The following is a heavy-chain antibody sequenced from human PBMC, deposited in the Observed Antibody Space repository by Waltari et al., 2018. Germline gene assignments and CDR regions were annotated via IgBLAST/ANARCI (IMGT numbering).Heavy chain of an antibody. CDR1: GFTFSSYA. V-gene: IGHV3-30*01. CDR2: ISYDGSNK. J-gene: IGHJ4*02. D-gene: IGHD3-3*01. CDR3: ARDAYKTSYYDFWSGYYSNFDY. Sequence: QVQLVESGGGVVQPGRSLRLSCAASGFTFSSYAMHWVRQAPGKGLEWVAVISYDGSNKDYADSVKGRCTISRDNSKNTRYLQMNSLRAEDTAVDYCARDAYKTSYYDFWSGYYSNFDYWGQGTLVTVSS.